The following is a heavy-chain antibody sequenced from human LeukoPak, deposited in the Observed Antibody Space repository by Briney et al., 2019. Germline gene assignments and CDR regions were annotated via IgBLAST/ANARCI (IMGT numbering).Heavy chain of an antibody. CDR3: ARDQSRITIFGVVFSRSLDV. CDR1: GYSISGGYC. Sequence: SETLSLTCTVSGYSISGGYCWGWIRPPPGKVLEWIGSIYHSGSTYYNPSLKSRVTISVDTSKNQFSLKLSSVTAADTAVYYCARDQSRITIFGVVFSRSLDVWGKGTTVTVSS. D-gene: IGHD3-3*01. J-gene: IGHJ6*04. V-gene: IGHV4-38-2*02. CDR2: IYHSGST.